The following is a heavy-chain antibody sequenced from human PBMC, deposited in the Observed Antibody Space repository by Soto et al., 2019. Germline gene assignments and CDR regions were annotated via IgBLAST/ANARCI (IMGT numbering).Heavy chain of an antibody. V-gene: IGHV3-21*01. CDR2: ISTSGDT. D-gene: IGHD1-1*01. Sequence: GGSLRLSCAGSGFIFSTYSMHWVRQAPGKGLEWVSSISTSGDTYYGDSVKGRFTISRDNAKNSLSLQMNSLRAEDTAVYYCAREKTAWPLACGLDVWGQGTTVTVSS. CDR1: GFIFSTYS. CDR3: AREKTAWPLACGLDV. J-gene: IGHJ6*02.